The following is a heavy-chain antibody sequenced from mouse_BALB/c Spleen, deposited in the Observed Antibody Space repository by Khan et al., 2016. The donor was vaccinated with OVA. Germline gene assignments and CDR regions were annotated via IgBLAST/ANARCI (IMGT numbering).Heavy chain of an antibody. V-gene: IGHV5-6-5*01. CDR2: ISSGGST. D-gene: IGHD1-1*01. CDR1: GFTFSSYA. Sequence: EVELVESGGGLVKPGGSLKLSCAASGFTFSSYAMSWVRQTPEKRLEWVASISSGGSTYYPDSVKGRFTISRDNARNILYLQMRSLRSEDTAMYYCASPLYYYGSSYVDYWGQGTTLTVSS. J-gene: IGHJ2*01. CDR3: ASPLYYYGSSYVDY.